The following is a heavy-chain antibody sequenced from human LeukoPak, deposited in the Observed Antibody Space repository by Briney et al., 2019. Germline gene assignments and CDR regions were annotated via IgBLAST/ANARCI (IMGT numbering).Heavy chain of an antibody. CDR2: IWYDGSNK. V-gene: IGHV3-33*06. CDR1: GFTXSXXX. J-gene: IGHJ4*02. D-gene: IGHD2-21*02. CDR3: AKPDAGDYYVSSSFDY. Sequence: GFTXSXXXXHXVXXXXGXXXXWXXVIWYDGSNKYYADSVKGRFTISRDNSKNTLYLQMNSLRAEDTAVYYCAKPDAGDYYVSSSFDYWGQGTLVTVSS.